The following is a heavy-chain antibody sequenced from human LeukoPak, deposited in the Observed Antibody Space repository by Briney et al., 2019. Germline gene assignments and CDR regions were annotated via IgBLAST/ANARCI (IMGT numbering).Heavy chain of an antibody. J-gene: IGHJ4*02. Sequence: GESLKISCKGSGYSFTSYWIGWVRQMPGKGLEWMGIIYPGDSDTRYSPSFRGQVTISADKSISTAYLQWSSLKASDTAMYYCARTYYYDSSGYYHFDYWGQGTLVTVSS. CDR2: IYPGDSDT. V-gene: IGHV5-51*01. CDR3: ARTYYYDSSGYYHFDY. CDR1: GYSFTSYW. D-gene: IGHD3-22*01.